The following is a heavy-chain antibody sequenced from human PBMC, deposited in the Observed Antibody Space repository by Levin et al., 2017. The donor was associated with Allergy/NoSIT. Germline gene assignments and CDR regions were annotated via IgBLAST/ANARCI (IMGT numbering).Heavy chain of an antibody. J-gene: IGHJ4*02. CDR2: ISSSGSTI. CDR3: ATGGDYGDYAAY. CDR1: GFTFSSYE. D-gene: IGHD4-17*01. Sequence: HPGGSLRLSCAASGFTFSSYEMNWVRQAPGKGLEWVSYISSSGSTIYYADSVKGRFTISRDNAKNSLYLQMNSLRAEDTAVYYCATGGDYGDYAAYWGQGTLVTVSS. V-gene: IGHV3-48*03.